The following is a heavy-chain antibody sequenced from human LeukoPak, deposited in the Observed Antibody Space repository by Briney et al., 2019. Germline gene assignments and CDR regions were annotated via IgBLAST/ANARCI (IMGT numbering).Heavy chain of an antibody. V-gene: IGHV3-30*04. CDR3: ARDPQQLWSQGYFDY. CDR2: ISYDGSNK. Sequence: SGRSLRLSCAASGFTFSSYAMHWVRRAPGKGLEWVAVISYDGSNKYYADSVKGRFTISRDNSKNTLYLQMNSLRAEDTAVYYCARDPQQLWSQGYFDYWGQGTLVTVSS. CDR1: GFTFSSYA. D-gene: IGHD5-18*01. J-gene: IGHJ4*02.